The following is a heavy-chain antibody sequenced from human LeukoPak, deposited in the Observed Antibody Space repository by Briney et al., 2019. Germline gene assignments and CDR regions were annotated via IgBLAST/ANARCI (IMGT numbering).Heavy chain of an antibody. Sequence: ESGPTLVKPTQILTLTCTFSGFSLSTSGVGVGWIRQPPGKALEWLALIYWNDDKRYSPSLKSRLTITKDTSKNQVVLTMTNMDPVDTATYYCAHRPGGDGYNFFDYWGQGTLVTVSS. CDR2: IYWNDDK. CDR3: AHRPGGDGYNFFDY. CDR1: GFSLSTSGVG. V-gene: IGHV2-5*01. D-gene: IGHD5-24*01. J-gene: IGHJ4*02.